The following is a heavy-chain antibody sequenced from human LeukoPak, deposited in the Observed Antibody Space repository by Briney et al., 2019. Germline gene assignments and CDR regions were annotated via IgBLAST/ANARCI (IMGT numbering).Heavy chain of an antibody. CDR1: DFTFSDYY. CDR2: ISSSGSTI. J-gene: IGHJ4*02. D-gene: IGHD3-22*01. CDR3: ARDHWRYYDSSGYYPYY. Sequence: GGSLRLSCAASDFTFSDYYMSWIRQAPGKGLEWVSYISSSGSTIYYADSVKGRFTISRGNAKNSLYLQMNSLRAEDTAVYYCARDHWRYYDSSGYYPYYWGQGTLVTVSS. V-gene: IGHV3-11*01.